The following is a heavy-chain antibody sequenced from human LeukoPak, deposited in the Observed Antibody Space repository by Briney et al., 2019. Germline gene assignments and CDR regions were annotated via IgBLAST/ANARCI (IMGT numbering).Heavy chain of an antibody. CDR3: ASRIGYSYGIDY. V-gene: IGHV4-31*03. CDR2: IYYRGST. Sequence: SETLSLTCTVSGGSISSGGYYWSWIRQHPGKGLEWIGHIYYRGSTYYNPSLKSRVIISEDTSKDQFSLKLSSVTAADTAVYYCASRIGYSYGIDYWGQGTLVTVSS. CDR1: GGSISSGGYY. J-gene: IGHJ4*02. D-gene: IGHD5-18*01.